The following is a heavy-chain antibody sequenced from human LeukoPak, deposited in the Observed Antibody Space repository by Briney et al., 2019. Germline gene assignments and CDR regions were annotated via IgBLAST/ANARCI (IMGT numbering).Heavy chain of an antibody. CDR1: GFTVSSNY. CDR3: ARDISSGWLTFDY. V-gene: IGHV3-66*01. CDR2: IYSGGST. J-gene: IGHJ4*02. Sequence: GGSLRLSCAASGFTVSSNYMSWIRQAPGKGLEWVSVIYSGGSTYYADSVKGRFTISRDNSKNTLYLQMNSLRAEDTAVYYCARDISSGWLTFDYWGQGTLVTVSS. D-gene: IGHD6-19*01.